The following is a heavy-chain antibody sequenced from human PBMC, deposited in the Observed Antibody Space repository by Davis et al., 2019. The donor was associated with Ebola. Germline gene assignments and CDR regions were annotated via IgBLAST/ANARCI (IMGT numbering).Heavy chain of an antibody. CDR3: ARVDGDYYYGMDV. CDR1: GFTFSSYG. CDR2: ISYDGSNK. J-gene: IGHJ6*02. Sequence: GESLKISCAASGFTFSSYGMHWVRQAPGKGLEWVAVISYDGSNKYYADSVKGRFTISRDNSKNTLYLQMNSLRAEDTAVYYCARVDGDYYYGMDVWGQGTTVTVSS. V-gene: IGHV3-30*03. D-gene: IGHD4-17*01.